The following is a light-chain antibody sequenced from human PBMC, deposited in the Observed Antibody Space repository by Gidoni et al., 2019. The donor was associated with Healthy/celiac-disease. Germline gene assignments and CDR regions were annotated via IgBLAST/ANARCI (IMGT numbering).Light chain of an antibody. CDR3: QQYNSYSPT. CDR2: TAS. J-gene: IGKJ4*01. CDR1: QSISSW. V-gene: IGKV1-5*03. Sequence: DIQMTQSPSTLSASVGDRVTITCRASQSISSWLAWYQQKPGKAPKLLIYTASSLESGVPSRFSGSGSGTEFTLTISSLQPDDFATYYCQQYNSYSPTFGRXTKVEIK.